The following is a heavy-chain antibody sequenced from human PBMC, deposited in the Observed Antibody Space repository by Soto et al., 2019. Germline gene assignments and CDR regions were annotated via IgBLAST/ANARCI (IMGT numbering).Heavy chain of an antibody. J-gene: IGHJ4*02. CDR2: INHSGST. D-gene: IGHD7-27*01. Sequence: PSETLSLTCAVYGGSFSGYYWSWIRQPPGKGLEWIGEINHSGSTNYNPSLKSRVTISVDTSKNQFSLKLSSVTAADTAVYYCAREVITGDPYYFDYWGQGTLVTVSS. CDR3: AREVITGDPYYFDY. CDR1: GGSFSGYY. V-gene: IGHV4-34*01.